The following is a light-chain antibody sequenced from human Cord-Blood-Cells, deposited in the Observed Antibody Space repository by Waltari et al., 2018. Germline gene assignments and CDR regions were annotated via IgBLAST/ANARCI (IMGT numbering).Light chain of an antibody. J-gene: IGLJ2*01. CDR3: SSYTSSSTLVV. Sequence: HSALTQPASVSGSPGQSITISCTGTSSDVGGYNYVSWYQQHPGKAPKLMIYDVSNRPSGVSNRFSGSKSDNTASLTISGLQAEDEADYYCSSYTSSSTLVVFGGGTKLTVL. CDR1: SSDVGGYNY. V-gene: IGLV2-14*01. CDR2: DVS.